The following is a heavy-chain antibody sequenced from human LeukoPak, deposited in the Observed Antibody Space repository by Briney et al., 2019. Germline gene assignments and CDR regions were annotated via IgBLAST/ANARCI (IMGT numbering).Heavy chain of an antibody. CDR2: IYSGGST. Sequence: GGSLRLSCAASGFTVSSNYMSWVRQAPGKGLEWVSVIYSGGSTYYADSVKGRFTISRDNSKNTLYLQMNSLRAEDTAVYYCASHSNARYYYDSSGYLGYWGQGTLVTVSS. CDR3: ASHSNARYYYDSSGYLGY. J-gene: IGHJ4*02. CDR1: GFTVSSNY. V-gene: IGHV3-53*01. D-gene: IGHD3-22*01.